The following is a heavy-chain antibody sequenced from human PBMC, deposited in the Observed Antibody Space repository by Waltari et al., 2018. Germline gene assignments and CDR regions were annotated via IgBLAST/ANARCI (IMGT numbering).Heavy chain of an antibody. D-gene: IGHD6-19*01. CDR3: ARGRAVAGFSS. J-gene: IGHJ5*02. CDR2: IWYDGSNK. V-gene: IGHV3-33*01. Sequence: QVQLVESGGGVVQPGRSLRLSCAASGFTFSSYGMHWVRQGPGKGLEWVAVIWYDGSNKYYADSVKGRVTISRDNSKNTLYRQMNSLRAEDTAVYYCARGRAVAGFSSWGQGTLVTVSS. CDR1: GFTFSSYG.